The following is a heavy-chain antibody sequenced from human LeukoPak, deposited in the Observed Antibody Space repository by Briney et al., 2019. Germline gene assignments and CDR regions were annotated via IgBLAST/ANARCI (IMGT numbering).Heavy chain of an antibody. CDR2: ISWDGGST. CDR1: GFTFDDYT. V-gene: IGHV3-43*01. J-gene: IGHJ4*02. Sequence: GGSLRLSCAASGFTFDDYTMHWVRQAPGKGLEWVSLISWDGGSTYYADSVKGRFTISRDNAKNSLYLQMNSLRAEDTAVYYCARLTMVRGVIPLWGQGTLVTVSS. CDR3: ARLTMVRGVIPL. D-gene: IGHD3-10*01.